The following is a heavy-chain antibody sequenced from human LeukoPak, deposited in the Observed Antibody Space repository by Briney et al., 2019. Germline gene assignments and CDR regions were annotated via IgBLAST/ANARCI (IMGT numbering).Heavy chain of an antibody. CDR1: GFTFSSYA. CDR2: IPYDGSNK. V-gene: IGHV3-30*04. Sequence: GGSLRLSCAASGFTFSSYAMHWVRQAPGKGLEWVALIPYDGSNKYYADSVKGRFTISRDNAKNSLYLQMNSLRAEDTAVYYCARENVDTAMVFDYWGQGTLVTVSS. J-gene: IGHJ4*02. CDR3: ARENVDTAMVFDY. D-gene: IGHD5-18*01.